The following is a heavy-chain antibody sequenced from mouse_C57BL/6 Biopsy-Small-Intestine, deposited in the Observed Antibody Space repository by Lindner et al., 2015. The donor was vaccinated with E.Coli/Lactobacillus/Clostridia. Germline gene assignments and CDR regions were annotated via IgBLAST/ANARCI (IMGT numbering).Heavy chain of an antibody. J-gene: IGHJ2*01. CDR1: GYTFTDYN. D-gene: IGHD1-1*01. V-gene: IGHV1-18*01. Sequence: VQLQESGPELVKPGASVKIPCKASGYTFTDYNMDWVKQSHGKSLEWIGDINPNNGGTIYNQKFKGKATLTVDKSSSTAYMELRSLTFEDTAVYYCARSYYYGSSWGYFDYWGQGTTLTVSS. CDR2: INPNNGGT. CDR3: ARSYYYGSSWGYFDY.